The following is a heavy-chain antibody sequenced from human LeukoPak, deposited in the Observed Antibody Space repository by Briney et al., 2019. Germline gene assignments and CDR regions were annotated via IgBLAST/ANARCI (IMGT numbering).Heavy chain of an antibody. CDR3: ARDLEGFDC. D-gene: IGHD5-24*01. Sequence: GGSLRLSCAASGSTFSSYAMHWVRQAPGKGLEWVAVISYDGSNKYYADSVKGRFTISRDNSKNTLYLQMNSLRAEDTAVYYCARDLEGFDCWGQGTLVTVSS. CDR2: ISYDGSNK. V-gene: IGHV3-30*01. J-gene: IGHJ4*02. CDR1: GSTFSSYA.